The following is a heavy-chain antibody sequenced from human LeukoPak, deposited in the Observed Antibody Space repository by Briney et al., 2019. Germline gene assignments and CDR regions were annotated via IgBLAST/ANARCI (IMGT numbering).Heavy chain of an antibody. J-gene: IGHJ4*02. CDR1: GGSISSYY. V-gene: IGHV4-59*01. Sequence: SETLSLTCTVSGGSISSYYWSWIRQPPGRGLEWIGYIYYSGSTNYNPSLKSRVTISVDTSKNQFSLKLSSVTAADTAVYYCARVHEVPDYYDSSGYFFDYWGQGTLVTVSS. CDR3: ARVHEVPDYYDSSGYFFDY. CDR2: IYYSGST. D-gene: IGHD3-22*01.